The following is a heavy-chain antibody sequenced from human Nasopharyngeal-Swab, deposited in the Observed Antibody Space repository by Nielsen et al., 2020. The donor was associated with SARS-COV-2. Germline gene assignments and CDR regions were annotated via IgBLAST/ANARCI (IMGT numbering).Heavy chain of an antibody. CDR1: GYTFTSYG. D-gene: IGHD3-22*01. V-gene: IGHV1-18*01. CDR3: ARVNLGMIVVVEDY. J-gene: IGHJ4*02. CDR2: ISAYNGNT. Sequence: ASVKVSCKAFGYTFTSYGISWVRQDPGQGLEWMGWISAYNGNTNYAQKLQGRVTMTTDTSTSTAYMELRSLRSDDTAVYYCARVNLGMIVVVEDYWGQGTLVTVSS.